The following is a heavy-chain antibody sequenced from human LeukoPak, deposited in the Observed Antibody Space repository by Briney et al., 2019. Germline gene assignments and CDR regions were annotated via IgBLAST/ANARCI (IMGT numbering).Heavy chain of an antibody. J-gene: IGHJ4*02. CDR3: ARESTAFDY. V-gene: IGHV1-46*01. CDR2: INPTGGST. CDR1: GYTFTIYY. Sequence: ASVTVSCKASGYTFTIYYMHWVRQAPGQGLEWMGLINPTGGSTSYAQQFQGRISMSRDTSTSTVYMEMSSLTSEDTALYYCARESTAFDYWGQGTLVTVSS.